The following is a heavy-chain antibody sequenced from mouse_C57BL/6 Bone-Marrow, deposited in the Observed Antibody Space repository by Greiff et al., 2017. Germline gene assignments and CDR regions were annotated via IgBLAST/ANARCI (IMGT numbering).Heavy chain of an antibody. J-gene: IGHJ3*01. CDR3: ARDAIYYCYDGAWFAY. V-gene: IGHV5-4*01. CDR1: GFTFSSYA. CDR2: ISDGGSYT. D-gene: IGHD2-2*01. Sequence: EVKLVESGGGLVKPGGSLKLSCAASGFTFSSYAMSWVRQTPEKRLEWVATISDGGSYTYYPDNVKGRFTISRDNAKNNPYLQMSHLKSEDTSMYYCARDAIYYCYDGAWFAYWGQGTLVTVSA.